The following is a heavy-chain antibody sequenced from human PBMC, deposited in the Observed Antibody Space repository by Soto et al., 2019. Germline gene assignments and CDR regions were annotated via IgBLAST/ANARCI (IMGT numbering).Heavy chain of an antibody. J-gene: IGHJ4*02. Sequence: GGSLRLSCTASGFTFGDYAMSWFRQAPGKGLEWVGFIRSKAYGGTTEYAASVKGRFTIPRDDSKSIAYLQMNSLKTEDTAVYYCTRDWTMRFGELFLDIWGQGTLVTVSS. CDR3: TRDWTMRFGELFLDI. V-gene: IGHV3-49*03. CDR2: IRSKAYGGTT. CDR1: GFTFGDYA. D-gene: IGHD3-10*01.